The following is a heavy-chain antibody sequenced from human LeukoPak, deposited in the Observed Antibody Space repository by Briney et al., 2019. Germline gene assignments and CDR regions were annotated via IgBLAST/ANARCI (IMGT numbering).Heavy chain of an antibody. J-gene: IGHJ4*02. CDR2: TSSSGSTI. Sequence: GGSLRLSCAASGFTFSSYEMNWVRQAPGKGLEWVSYTSSSGSTIYYADSVTGRFTISRDNAKNSLYLQMNGLRAEDTAVYYCARNDDYSNYIDYWGQGTLVTVSS. V-gene: IGHV3-48*03. CDR1: GFTFSSYE. D-gene: IGHD4-11*01. CDR3: ARNDDYSNYIDY.